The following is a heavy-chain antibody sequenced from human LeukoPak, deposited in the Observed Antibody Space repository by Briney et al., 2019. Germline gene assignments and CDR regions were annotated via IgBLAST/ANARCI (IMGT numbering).Heavy chain of an antibody. J-gene: IGHJ6*02. CDR1: GGSISSYY. Sequence: SETLSLSCTVSGGSISSYYWSWIRQPAGKGLEWIGRIYTSGSTNYNPSLKSRVTMSVDTSKNQFSLKLSSVTAADTAVYYCARDRALGTTGEYYYGMDVWGQGTTVTVSS. CDR2: IYTSGST. CDR3: ARDRALGTTGEYYYGMDV. D-gene: IGHD1-14*01. V-gene: IGHV4-4*07.